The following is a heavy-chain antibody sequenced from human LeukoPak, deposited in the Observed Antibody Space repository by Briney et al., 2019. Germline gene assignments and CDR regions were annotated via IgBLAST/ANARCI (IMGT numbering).Heavy chain of an antibody. V-gene: IGHV3-30*18. J-gene: IGHJ4*02. Sequence: GRSLRLSCAASGFTFSSYGMHWVRQAPGKGLEWVAVISYDGSNKYYADSVKGQFTISRDNSKNTLYLQMNSLRAEDTAVYYCAKDLRVAPLSSSWYFWGQGTLVTVSS. CDR2: ISYDGSNK. CDR1: GFTFSSYG. CDR3: AKDLRVAPLSSSWYF. D-gene: IGHD6-13*01.